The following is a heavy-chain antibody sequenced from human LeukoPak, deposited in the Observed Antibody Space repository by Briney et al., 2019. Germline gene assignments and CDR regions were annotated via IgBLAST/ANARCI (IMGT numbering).Heavy chain of an antibody. J-gene: IGHJ6*03. Sequence: PSETLSLTCTVSGGSISSSSYYWGWLRQPPGKGLEWIGSIYYIGSTYYNPSLKSRVTISVDTSKNQFSLKLSSVTAADTAVYYCARAKFGELRWSYYYYMDVWGKGTTVTVSS. CDR3: ARAKFGELRWSYYYYMDV. CDR2: IYYIGST. D-gene: IGHD3-10*02. CDR1: GGSISSSSYY. V-gene: IGHV4-39*07.